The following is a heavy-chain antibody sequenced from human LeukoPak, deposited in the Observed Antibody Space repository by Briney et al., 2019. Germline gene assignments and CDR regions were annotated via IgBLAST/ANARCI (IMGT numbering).Heavy chain of an antibody. CDR3: ARSHLYYYGSGSYPHTNLDY. D-gene: IGHD3-10*01. CDR1: GGTFSSYA. V-gene: IGHV1-69*13. J-gene: IGHJ4*02. CDR2: IIPIFGTA. Sequence: ASVNVSCTASGGTFSSYAISWVRQAPGQGLEWMGGIIPIFGTANYAQKFQGRVTITADESTSTAYMELSSLRSEDTAVYYCARSHLYYYGSGSYPHTNLDYWGQGTLVTVSS.